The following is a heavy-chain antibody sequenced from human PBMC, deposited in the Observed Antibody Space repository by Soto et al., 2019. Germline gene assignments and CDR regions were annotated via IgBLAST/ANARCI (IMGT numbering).Heavy chain of an antibody. D-gene: IGHD3-22*01. CDR1: GFTFSSYS. CDR2: ISSSSSYI. CDR3: AINKKNYYDRSYGMDV. J-gene: IGHJ6*02. Sequence: GGSLRLSCAASGFTFSSYSMNWVRQAPGKGLEWVSSISSSSSYIYYADSVKGRFTISRDNAKNSLYLQMNSLRAEDTAVYYCAINKKNYYDRSYGMDVWGQGTTVTVSS. V-gene: IGHV3-21*01.